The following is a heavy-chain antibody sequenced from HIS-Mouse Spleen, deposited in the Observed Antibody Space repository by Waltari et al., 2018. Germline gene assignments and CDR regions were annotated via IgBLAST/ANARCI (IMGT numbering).Heavy chain of an antibody. J-gene: IGHJ4*02. V-gene: IGHV3-30*18. Sequence: QVQLVESGGGVVQPGRSLRLSGAAAAVPFSSYGMHWVRQAPGKGLEWVAVISYDGSNKSYADSVKGRFTISRDNSKNTLYLQMNSLRAEDTAVYYCAKRDFDYWGQGALVTVSS. CDR3: AKRDFDY. CDR1: AVPFSSYG. CDR2: ISYDGSNK.